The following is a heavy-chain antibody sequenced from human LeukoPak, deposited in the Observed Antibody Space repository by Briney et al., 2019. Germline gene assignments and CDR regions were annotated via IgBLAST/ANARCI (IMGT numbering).Heavy chain of an antibody. CDR1: GFTFHDYA. CDR2: ISWNSGSI. J-gene: IGHJ4*02. D-gene: IGHD5-12*01. Sequence: GGSLRLSYAASGFTFHDYAIHWVRQAPGKGLEWVSGISWNSGSIGYADSVKGRFTVSRDNARNSLYLQMNSLRVEDMALYYCARGSGDDAVTHFDYWGQGTLVTVSS. V-gene: IGHV3-9*03. CDR3: ARGSGDDAVTHFDY.